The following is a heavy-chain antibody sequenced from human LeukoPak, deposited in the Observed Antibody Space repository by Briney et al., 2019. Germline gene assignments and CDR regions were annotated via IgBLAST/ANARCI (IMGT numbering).Heavy chain of an antibody. CDR2: ISGNGGTT. CDR3: VKGSEAYCDSKSDY. J-gene: IGHJ4*02. CDR1: GFTSSSYA. V-gene: IGHV3-64D*09. Sequence: GGSLRLSCSAPGFTSSSYAIHWVRQAPGKGLEYVSAISGNGGTTFYADSVKGRFTISRDNSRNTLYLQMSSLRAEDTAVYYCVKGSEAYCDSKSDYWGQGTLVTVSS. D-gene: IGHD3-22*01.